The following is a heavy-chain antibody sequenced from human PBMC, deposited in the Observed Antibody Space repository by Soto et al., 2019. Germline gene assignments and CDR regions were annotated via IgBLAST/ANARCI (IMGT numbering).Heavy chain of an antibody. CDR2: IKSKNDGETT. Sequence: EVQLMESGGGSVKPGGSLGLSCAASGFTFNSAWMNWVRQAPGKGREWVGRIKSKNDGETTNYAAPVTGRFAISRDDSKNTVYLQMNSLKTEDTAVDYWTTDLPGERADWGLDFWGEGTLVTVSS. V-gene: IGHV3-15*07. J-gene: IGHJ4*02. CDR1: GFTFNSAW. CDR3: TTDLPGERADWGLDF. D-gene: IGHD7-27*01.